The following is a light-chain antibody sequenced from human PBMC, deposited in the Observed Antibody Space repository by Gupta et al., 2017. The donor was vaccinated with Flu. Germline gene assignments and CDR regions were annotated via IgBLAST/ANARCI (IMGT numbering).Light chain of an antibody. CDR3: PVWDSSRDHLV. J-gene: IGLJ3*02. V-gene: IGLV3-21*02. CDR2: EDI. Sequence: SYVLTQPPSVSVAPGQTARITCGGSNIGSKTVHWYQKEPGQAPLLVVHEDIDRPSGIPERFSGSNSGNTATLTISRVEAGDEADYYCPVWDSSRDHLVFGGGTKLTVL. CDR1: NIGSKT.